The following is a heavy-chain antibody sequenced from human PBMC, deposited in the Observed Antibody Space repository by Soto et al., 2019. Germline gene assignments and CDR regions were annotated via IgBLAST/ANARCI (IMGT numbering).Heavy chain of an antibody. CDR1: GFTFSSYW. CDR2: INGDGSKI. D-gene: IGHD2-8*01. Sequence: GGSLRLSCAASGFTFSSYWMHWVRQAPGKGLVWVSRINGDGSKISYADSVKGRFTISRDNAENTLYLEMNSLRGEDTAVYYCARDLYVLGFDSWGQGTLVTVSS. J-gene: IGHJ4*02. V-gene: IGHV3-74*01. CDR3: ARDLYVLGFDS.